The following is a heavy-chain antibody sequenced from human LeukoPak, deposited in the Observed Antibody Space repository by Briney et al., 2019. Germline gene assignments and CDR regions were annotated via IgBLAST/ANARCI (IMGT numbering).Heavy chain of an antibody. CDR2: IYYSGGT. V-gene: IGHV4-59*08. Sequence: SEALSLTCTVSGGSISSYYWSWIRQPPGKGLEWIGYIYYSGGTNYNPSLKSRVTISVDTSKNQFSLKLSSVTAADTAVYYCARHKPRYSRFDYWGQGTLVTVSS. D-gene: IGHD5-18*01. J-gene: IGHJ4*02. CDR3: ARHKPRYSRFDY. CDR1: GGSISSYY.